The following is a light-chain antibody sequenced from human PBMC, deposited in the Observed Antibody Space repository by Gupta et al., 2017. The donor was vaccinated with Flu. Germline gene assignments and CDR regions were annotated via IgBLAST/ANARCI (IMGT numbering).Light chain of an antibody. V-gene: IGLV4-69*01. Sequence: QFVLTQPPSVSASLGASINITCTLNSGHVKDAIAWQQQRRDKGPRYLMRLNSDGSHHKGDGVPDRFSGSSSGTERYLTISSLRSEDEADYYCQAWTTGIVSFGGGTSLTVL. J-gene: IGLJ2*01. CDR2: LNSDGSH. CDR3: QAWTTGIVS. CDR1: SGHVKDA.